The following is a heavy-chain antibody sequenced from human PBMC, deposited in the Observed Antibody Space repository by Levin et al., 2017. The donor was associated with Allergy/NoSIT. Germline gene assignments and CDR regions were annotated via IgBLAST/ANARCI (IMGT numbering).Heavy chain of an antibody. Sequence: QSGGSLRLSCAASGFTFSRFYMHWVRQAPGQGLVWVAHINSDGSNTNYADSVKGRFTISRDNAKNTPYLQMNSLTAEDTSLYFCARGGCSATSCLDNWGQGTLVTVSS. D-gene: IGHD2-2*01. CDR2: INSDGSNT. CDR1: GFTFSRFY. CDR3: ARGGCSATSCLDN. V-gene: IGHV3-74*01. J-gene: IGHJ4*02.